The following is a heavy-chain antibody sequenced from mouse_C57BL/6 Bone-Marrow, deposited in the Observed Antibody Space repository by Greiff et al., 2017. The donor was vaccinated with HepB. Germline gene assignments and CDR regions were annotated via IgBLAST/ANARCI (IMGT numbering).Heavy chain of an antibody. CDR3: VRPTPDAMDY. CDR2: IRSKSNNYAT. J-gene: IGHJ4*01. Sequence: VQLKESGGGLVQPKGSLKLSCAASGFSFNTYAMNWVRQAPGKGLEWVARIRSKSNNYATYYADSVKDRFTISRDDSESMLYLQMNNLKTEDTAMYYCVRPTPDAMDYWGQGTSVTVSS. CDR1: GFSFNTYA. V-gene: IGHV10-1*01.